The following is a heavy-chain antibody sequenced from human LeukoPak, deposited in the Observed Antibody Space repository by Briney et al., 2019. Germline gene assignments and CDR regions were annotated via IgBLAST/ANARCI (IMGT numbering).Heavy chain of an antibody. D-gene: IGHD1-1*01. Sequence: GGSLRLSRAASGFTFSNYWMHWVRQAPGKGLVWVSRIHSDGSSTTSADSVKGRFTISRDNAENTLYLQMNSLRAEDTAVYFCARGNAHAFDIWGQGTMVTVSS. V-gene: IGHV3-74*01. CDR1: GFTFSNYW. J-gene: IGHJ3*02. CDR2: IHSDGSST. CDR3: ARGNAHAFDI.